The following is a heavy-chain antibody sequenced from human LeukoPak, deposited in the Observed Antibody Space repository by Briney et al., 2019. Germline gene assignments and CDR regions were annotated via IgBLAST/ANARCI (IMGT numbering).Heavy chain of an antibody. D-gene: IGHD1-1*01. CDR2: LSSSSNYI. CDR3: ARGLGRRDPPTYDAFDI. V-gene: IGHV3-21*01. Sequence: PGGSLRLSCAASGFTFSSYNINWVRQAPGKGLEWVSSLSSSSNYIYYADSVKGRFTVSRDNAKNSLYLQMNSLRAEDTAVYYCARGLGRRDPPTYDAFDIWGQGTMVTVSS. J-gene: IGHJ3*02. CDR1: GFTFSSYN.